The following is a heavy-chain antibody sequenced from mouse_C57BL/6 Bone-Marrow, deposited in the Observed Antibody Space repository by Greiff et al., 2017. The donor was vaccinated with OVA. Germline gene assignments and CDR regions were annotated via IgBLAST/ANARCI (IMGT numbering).Heavy chain of an antibody. V-gene: IGHV2-2*01. J-gene: IGHJ4*01. Sequence: QVHVKQSGPGLVQPSQSLSITCTVSGFSLTSYGVHWVRQSPGKGLEWLGVIWSGGSTDYNAAFISRLSISKDNSKSQVFFKMNSLQADDTAIYYCARNRDGYYSLYYAMDYWGQGTSVTVSS. CDR2: IWSGGST. CDR1: GFSLTSYG. CDR3: ARNRDGYYSLYYAMDY. D-gene: IGHD2-3*01.